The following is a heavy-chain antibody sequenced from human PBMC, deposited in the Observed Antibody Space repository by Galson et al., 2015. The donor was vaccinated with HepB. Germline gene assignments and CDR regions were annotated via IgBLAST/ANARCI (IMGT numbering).Heavy chain of an antibody. Sequence: PALVKPTQTLTLTCTFSGFSLSTSGMCVSWIRQPPGKALEWLARIDWDDDKYYSTSLKTRLTISKDTSKNQVVLTMTNMDPVDTATYYCARGYYDILTGYYRDAFDIWGQGTMVTVSS. D-gene: IGHD3-9*01. CDR3: ARGYYDILTGYYRDAFDI. CDR1: GFSLSTSGMC. CDR2: IDWDDDK. J-gene: IGHJ3*02. V-gene: IGHV2-70*11.